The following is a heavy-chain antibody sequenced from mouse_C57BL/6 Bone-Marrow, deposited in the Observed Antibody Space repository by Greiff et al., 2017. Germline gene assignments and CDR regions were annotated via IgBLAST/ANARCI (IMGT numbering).Heavy chain of an antibody. J-gene: IGHJ3*01. D-gene: IGHD1-1*01. CDR3: ARVAEFAY. CDR1: GYTFTSYW. V-gene: IGHV1-64*01. Sequence: QVQLQQPGAELVKPGASVKLSCKASGYTFTSYWMHWVQQRPGQGLEWIGIIRPNSGCTYYHEKFKSKDTLTVDKTSSTGYMHLSSLTSEDSAVXYCARVAEFAYWGQGTLVTVSA. CDR2: IRPNSGCT.